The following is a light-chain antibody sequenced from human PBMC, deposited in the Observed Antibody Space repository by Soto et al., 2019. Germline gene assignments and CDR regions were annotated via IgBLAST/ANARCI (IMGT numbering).Light chain of an antibody. V-gene: IGKV3-15*01. CDR3: QHYRNWPPT. Sequence: EVVMTQSPATLSVSPGERVTLSCRASESVHRNLAWYQQKPGQGPSLLIYYASTRATGVPDRFTGSGSGTAFTLTISSLQSEDFGVYHCQHYRNWPPTFGPGTKVEIK. CDR1: ESVHRN. J-gene: IGKJ3*01. CDR2: YAS.